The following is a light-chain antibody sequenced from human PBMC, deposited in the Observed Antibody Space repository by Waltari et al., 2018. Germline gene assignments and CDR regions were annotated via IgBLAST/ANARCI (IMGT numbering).Light chain of an antibody. CDR1: SSHIGAGYD. V-gene: IGLV1-40*01. CDR2: GNT. CDR3: QSYDSSLSGNFV. Sequence: QSVLTQPPSVSGAPGQRVTISCTGNSSHIGAGYDVPWYQQLPGTAPKPLIYGNTNRPSGVPDRFSGSKSGTSASLVITGLQAEDEADYYCQSYDSSLSGNFVFGTGTKVTVL. J-gene: IGLJ1*01.